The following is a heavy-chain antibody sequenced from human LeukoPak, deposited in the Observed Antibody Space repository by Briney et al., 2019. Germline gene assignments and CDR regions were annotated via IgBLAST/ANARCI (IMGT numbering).Heavy chain of an antibody. D-gene: IGHD2-2*01. CDR3: ARWTRYCSSTSCYSENGLDY. J-gene: IGHJ4*02. V-gene: IGHV5-51*01. Sequence: GESLKISCKGSGYSFTSYWIGWVRQMPGKGLEWMGIIYPGDSDTRYSPSFQGQVTISADKSIGTAYLQWSSLKASDTAMYYCARWTRYCSSTSCYSENGLDYWGQGTLVTVSS. CDR2: IYPGDSDT. CDR1: GYSFTSYW.